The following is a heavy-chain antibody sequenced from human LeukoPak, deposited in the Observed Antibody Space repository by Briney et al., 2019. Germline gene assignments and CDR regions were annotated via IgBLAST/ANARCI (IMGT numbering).Heavy chain of an antibody. J-gene: IGHJ6*03. CDR3: ASHYDFWSGYPFYYYYMDV. D-gene: IGHD3-3*01. V-gene: IGHV1-46*01. CDR2: INPSDGST. Sequence: ASVKVSCKASGYTFTSYYMHWVRQAPGQGLEWMGIINPSDGSTSYAQKFQSRVTMTRDTSTSTVYMELSSLRSEDTAVYYCASHYDFWSGYPFYYYYMDVWGKGTTVTVSS. CDR1: GYTFTSYY.